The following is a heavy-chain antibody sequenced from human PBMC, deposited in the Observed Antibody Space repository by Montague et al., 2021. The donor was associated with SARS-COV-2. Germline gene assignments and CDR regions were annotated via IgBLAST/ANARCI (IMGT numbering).Heavy chain of an antibody. Sequence: RRLSWSASGFTFSNAWMSWVRQAPGKGLEWVGRIKSKTDGGTTDYAAPVKGRFTISRDDSKNTLYLQMNSLKTEDTAVYYCTTVSSFITIFGVVITELYFDYWGQGTLVTVSS. V-gene: IGHV3-15*01. D-gene: IGHD3-3*01. CDR3: TTVSSFITIFGVVITELYFDY. CDR1: GFTFSNAW. J-gene: IGHJ4*02. CDR2: IKSKTDGGTT.